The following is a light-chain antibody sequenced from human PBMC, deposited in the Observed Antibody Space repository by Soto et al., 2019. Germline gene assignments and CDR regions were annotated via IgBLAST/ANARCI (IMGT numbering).Light chain of an antibody. Sequence: EIVLTHSPATLSVSPGERATLSCRASQSVGSNLAWYQQRPGQPPILLIYDSSTRATDIPARFSGGGSGTEFTLTISGLQSEDFAVYYCQQYNNWPYTFGQGTKLQIK. CDR2: DSS. V-gene: IGKV3-15*01. CDR3: QQYNNWPYT. CDR1: QSVGSN. J-gene: IGKJ2*01.